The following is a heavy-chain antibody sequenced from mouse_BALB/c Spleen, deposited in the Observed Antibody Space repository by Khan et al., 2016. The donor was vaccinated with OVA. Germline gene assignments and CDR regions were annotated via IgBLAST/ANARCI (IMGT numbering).Heavy chain of an antibody. J-gene: IGHJ4*01. CDR1: GYTFTSNT. CDR3: ARRTTGYAMDY. D-gene: IGHD2-14*01. Sequence: QVQLKQSGAELARPGASVKMSCKASGYTFTSNTMHWVKQRPGQGLEWIGYINPRSSYTNYNQKFKDKATLTADKSSSTAYMQLRSLTSEDSAVDYCARRTTGYAMDYWGQGTSVTVSS. V-gene: IGHV1-4*01. CDR2: INPRSSYT.